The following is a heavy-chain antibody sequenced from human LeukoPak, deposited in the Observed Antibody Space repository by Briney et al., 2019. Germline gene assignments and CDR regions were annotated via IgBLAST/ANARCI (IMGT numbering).Heavy chain of an antibody. V-gene: IGHV4-4*07. D-gene: IGHD3-16*02. CDR1: GGSISSYS. CDR3: ARNRWGYDYVWGSYRQGPFDY. J-gene: IGHJ4*02. Sequence: SETLSLTCTVSGGSISSYSWSWIRQPAGKGLEWIGRIYTSGSTNYNPSLKSRVTMSVDTSKNQFSLKLSSVTAADTAVYYCARNRWGYDYVWGSYRQGPFDYWGQGTLVAVSS. CDR2: IYTSGST.